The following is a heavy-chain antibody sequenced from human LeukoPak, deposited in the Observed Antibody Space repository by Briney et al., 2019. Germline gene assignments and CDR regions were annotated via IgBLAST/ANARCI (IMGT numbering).Heavy chain of an antibody. CDR3: AKDIRGVAVAGPTPYYYYYYGMDV. CDR2: ISWNSGSI. CDR1: GSTFDDYA. Sequence: PGGSLRLSCAASGSTFDDYAMHWVRQAPGKGLEWVSGISWNSGSIGYADSVKGRSTISRDNAKNSLYLQMNSLRAEDTALYYCAKDIRGVAVAGPTPYYYYYYGMDVWGQGTTVTVSS. V-gene: IGHV3-9*01. J-gene: IGHJ6*02. D-gene: IGHD6-19*01.